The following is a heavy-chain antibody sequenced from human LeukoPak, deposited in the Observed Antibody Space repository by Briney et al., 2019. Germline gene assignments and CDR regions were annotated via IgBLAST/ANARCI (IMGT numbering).Heavy chain of an antibody. D-gene: IGHD6-19*01. CDR2: ISSSSSYT. CDR1: GFTFSDYY. CDR3: ARVKGPKRSAGDY. Sequence: GGSLRLSCAASGFTFSDYYISWIRQAPGKGLEWVSYISSSSSYTNYADSVKGRFTISRDNAKNSLYLQMNSLRAEDTAVYYCARVKGPKRSAGDYWGQGTLVTVSS. V-gene: IGHV3-11*06. J-gene: IGHJ4*02.